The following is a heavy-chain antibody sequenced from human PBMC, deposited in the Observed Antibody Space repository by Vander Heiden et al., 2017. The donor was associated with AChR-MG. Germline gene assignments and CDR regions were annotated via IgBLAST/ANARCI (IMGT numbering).Heavy chain of an antibody. D-gene: IGHD2-2*01. J-gene: IGHJ6*02. Sequence: QVQLVQSGAEVKKPGASVKLSCNASGYTFTVYNMLWVCQAPGQGLEWMGWINPNSGGTNDAQKFQSRVTMTRDTSISTAYMELSRLRSDDTAVYYCARDVGDIVVVPAAIQRRYYYYYGMDVWGQGTTVTVSS. CDR3: ARDVGDIVVVPAAIQRRYYYYYGMDV. CDR2: INPNSGGT. V-gene: IGHV1-2*02. CDR1: GYTFTVYN.